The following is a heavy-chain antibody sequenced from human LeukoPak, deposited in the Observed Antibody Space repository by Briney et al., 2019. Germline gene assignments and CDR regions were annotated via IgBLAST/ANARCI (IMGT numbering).Heavy chain of an antibody. D-gene: IGHD3-22*01. CDR1: GGSISSSSYY. J-gene: IGHJ5*02. V-gene: IGHV4-39*07. CDR3: ARTRITMIVGAWFDP. CDR2: IYYSGST. Sequence: SETLSLTCTVSGGSISSSSYYWGWIRQPPGKGLEWIGSIYYSGSTYYNPSLKSRVTISVDTSKSQFSLKLSSVTAADTAVYYCARTRITMIVGAWFDPWGQGTLITVSS.